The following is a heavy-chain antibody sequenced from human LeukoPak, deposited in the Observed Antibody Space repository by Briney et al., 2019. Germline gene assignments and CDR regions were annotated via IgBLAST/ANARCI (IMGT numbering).Heavy chain of an antibody. CDR1: GGSISSYY. CDR2: IYYSGSI. V-gene: IGHV4-59*01. CDR3: ARSVGDLDV. J-gene: IGHJ6*04. D-gene: IGHD3-10*01. Sequence: PSETLSLTCTVSGGSISSYYWSWIRQPPGKGLEWVGFIYYSGSINYNPSLKSRVTISVDTSKNQFSLKLSSVTAADTAVYYCARSVGDLDVWGKGTTVTVSS.